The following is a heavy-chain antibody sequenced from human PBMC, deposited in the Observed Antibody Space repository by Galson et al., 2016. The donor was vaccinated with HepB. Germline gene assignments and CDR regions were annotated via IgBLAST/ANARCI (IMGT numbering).Heavy chain of an antibody. Sequence: SLRLSCATSGFSFGTCGFHWVRQAPGKGLEWVGVSSYDGINQYYSDSVKGRFTISRDRSKNTLYLQMTRLRVEDTAVYFCAREQPSGAYRTADYWGQRTLVTVSS. CDR3: AREQPSGAYRTADY. D-gene: IGHD1-26*01. CDR2: SSYDGINQ. J-gene: IGHJ4*02. V-gene: IGHV3-30*03. CDR1: GFSFGTCG.